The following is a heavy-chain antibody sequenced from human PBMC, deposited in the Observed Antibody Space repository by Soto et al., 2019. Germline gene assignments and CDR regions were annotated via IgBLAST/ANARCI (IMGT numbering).Heavy chain of an antibody. Sequence: PGGSLRLSCAASGFDASVNYMTWVRQAPGKGLEWVSAINAAGSTFSADSVKGRFTISRDNSKNTLYLQMNSLRAEDTAVYYCARDQGSIWFGELLYYFDYWGQGTLVTVSS. J-gene: IGHJ4*02. CDR3: ARDQGSIWFGELLYYFDY. CDR1: GFDASVNY. V-gene: IGHV3-66*01. CDR2: INAAGST. D-gene: IGHD3-10*01.